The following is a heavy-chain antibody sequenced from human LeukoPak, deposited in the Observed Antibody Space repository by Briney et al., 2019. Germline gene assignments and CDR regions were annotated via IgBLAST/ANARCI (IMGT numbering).Heavy chain of an antibody. CDR2: ITSAGAT. D-gene: IGHD4-23*01. V-gene: IGHV3-23*05. CDR3: VKRPEYDAGNFVFQH. Sequence: AGGSLRLSCVASGLSLSSNMMSWVRQAPGGGLEWISTITSAGATYYIDSVRGRFTISRDISKNTVFLLMNSLRAEDTAMYYCVKRPEYDAGNFVFQHWGQGTLVTVSS. CDR1: GLSLSSNM. J-gene: IGHJ1*01.